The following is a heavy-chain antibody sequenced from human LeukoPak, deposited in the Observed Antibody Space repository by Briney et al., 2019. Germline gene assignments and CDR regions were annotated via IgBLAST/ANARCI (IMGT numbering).Heavy chain of an antibody. CDR2: INWNGGST. D-gene: IGHD1-26*01. Sequence: PGGSLRLSCAASGFTFDDYGMSWVRQAPGKGLEWVSGINWNGGSTGYADSVKGRFTISRDNAKNSLYLQMNSLRAEDTALYYCARVLLGGSRDAFDIWGQRTMVTVSS. J-gene: IGHJ3*02. CDR1: GFTFDDYG. CDR3: ARVLLGGSRDAFDI. V-gene: IGHV3-20*04.